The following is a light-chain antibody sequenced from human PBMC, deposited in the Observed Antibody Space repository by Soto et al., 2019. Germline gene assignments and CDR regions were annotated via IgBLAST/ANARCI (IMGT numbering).Light chain of an antibody. CDR1: SGDGGGYNY. V-gene: IGLV2-14*03. CDR2: DVS. CDR3: SSYTSSFNLAV. Sequence: QSVLTQPPSASGSPGQSVTISCTGTSGDGGGYNYVSWYQQHPGSAPKLMIYDVSSRPSGVSNRFSGSKSGNTTSLNISGLQAEDEADYYYSSYTSSFNLAVFGSGTKVTVL. J-gene: IGLJ1*01.